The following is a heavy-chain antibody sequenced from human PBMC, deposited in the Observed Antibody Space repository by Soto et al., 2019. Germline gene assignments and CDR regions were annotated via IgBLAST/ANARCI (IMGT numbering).Heavy chain of an antibody. J-gene: IGHJ5*02. V-gene: IGHV1-2*02. Sequence: ASVKVSCKASGYTFTAQYLHWVRKSPGEGLEWMGWINPTTGATRYAQKFQGRVTMTRDTSMSTAYLEVRSLRPDDTAVYYCAKGDSSWVSWFDPWGQGTLVTVSS. CDR2: INPTTGAT. D-gene: IGHD6-19*01. CDR3: AKGDSSWVSWFDP. CDR1: GYTFTAQY.